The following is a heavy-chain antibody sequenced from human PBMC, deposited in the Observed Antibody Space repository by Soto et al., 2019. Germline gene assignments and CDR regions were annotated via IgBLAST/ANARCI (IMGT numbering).Heavy chain of an antibody. CDR1: GGSISSYY. CDR2: IYYSGST. V-gene: IGHV4-59*08. D-gene: IGHD3-9*01. Sequence: SETLSLTCTVSGGSISSYYWSWIRQPPGKGLERIGYIYYSGSTNYNPSLKSRVTISVDTSKNHFSLKLSFVTAADTAFYYCARHPPDYDILTGYYDYWGQGTLVTVSS. J-gene: IGHJ4*02. CDR3: ARHPPDYDILTGYYDY.